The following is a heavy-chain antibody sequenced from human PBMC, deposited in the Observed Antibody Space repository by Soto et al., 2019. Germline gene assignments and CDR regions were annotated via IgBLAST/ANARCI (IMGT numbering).Heavy chain of an antibody. V-gene: IGHV1-8*01. CDR2: MNPNSGDT. Sequence: QVQLVQSGAEVKKPGASVKVSCTFTSYDINWVRQAAGQGLEWMAWMNPNSGDTRFAQKFQGRVTMTRDTSKFTAYMELSNLRSEDTAVDYWARGPGSRYWRFSYYHMDVWDQGTTVTVSS. D-gene: IGHD2-15*01. CDR3: ARGPGSRYWRFSYYHMDV. J-gene: IGHJ6*02. CDR1: FTSYD.